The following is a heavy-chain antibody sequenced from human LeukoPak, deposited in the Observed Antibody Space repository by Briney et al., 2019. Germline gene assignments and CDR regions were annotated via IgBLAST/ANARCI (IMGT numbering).Heavy chain of an antibody. CDR2: INAGNGDT. CDR1: GYTFTSYA. CDR3: ARTLTGYYYFDY. D-gene: IGHD3-9*01. Sequence: GASVKVSCKASGYTFTSYAMHWVRQAPGQRLEWMGWINAGNGDTKYSQKFQGRVTITRDTSASTAYIELSSLRSEDTAVYYCARTLTGYYYFDYWGQGTLVTVSS. V-gene: IGHV1-3*01. J-gene: IGHJ4*02.